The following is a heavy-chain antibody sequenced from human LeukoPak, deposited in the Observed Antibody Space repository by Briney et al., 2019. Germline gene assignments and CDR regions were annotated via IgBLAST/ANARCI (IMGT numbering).Heavy chain of an antibody. CDR2: IYYSGST. D-gene: IGHD5-18*01. CDR3: ARGSRGYSYG. Sequence: SETLSLTCTVSGASVSSGSYYWSWIRQPPGKGLEWIGYIYYSGSTNYNPSLKSRVTISVDTSKNQFSLKLSSVTAADTAVYYCARGSRGYSYGWGQGTLVTVSS. CDR1: GASVSSGSYY. V-gene: IGHV4-61*01. J-gene: IGHJ4*02.